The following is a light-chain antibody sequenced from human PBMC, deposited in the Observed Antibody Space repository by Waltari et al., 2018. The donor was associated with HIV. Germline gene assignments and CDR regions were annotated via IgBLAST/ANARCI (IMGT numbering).Light chain of an antibody. CDR3: LLSYSGAWV. V-gene: IGLV7-46*01. J-gene: IGLJ3*02. Sequence: QAVVTQEPSLTVSPGGTVTLTCGSSTGAVTSGHYPYWFQQKPGQAPRTLIYATNNIHYWTPARFSGSLLGGKAALTLSGAQPEDEADYYCLLSYSGAWVFGGGTKLTVL. CDR2: ATN. CDR1: TGAVTSGHY.